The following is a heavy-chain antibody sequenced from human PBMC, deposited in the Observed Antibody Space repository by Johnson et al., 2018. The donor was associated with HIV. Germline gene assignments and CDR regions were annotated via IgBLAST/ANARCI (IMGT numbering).Heavy chain of an antibody. D-gene: IGHD6-13*01. V-gene: IGHV3-30-3*01. CDR3: ARDSLIAAAGTGGGAFDI. J-gene: IGHJ3*02. Sequence: QVQLVESGGGVVRPGGSLRLSCAASGFTFRSYAMHWVRQPPGKGLEWVAVVSYHGSNKYYADSVKGRFTNPRNNSKDTLFLQMSSLRADDKAVYYWARDSLIAAAGTGGGAFDIWGQGTMVTVSS. CDR1: GFTFRSYA. CDR2: VSYHGSNK.